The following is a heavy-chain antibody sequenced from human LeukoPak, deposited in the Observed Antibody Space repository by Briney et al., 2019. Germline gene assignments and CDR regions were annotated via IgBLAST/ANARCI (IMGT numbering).Heavy chain of an antibody. CDR2: INPSGGST. Sequence: GASVKVSCKASGYTFTSYGISWVRQAPGQGLEWMGIINPSGGSTSYAQKFQGRVTMTRDMSTSTVYMELSSLRSEDTAVYYCARDPANSSPPGDYWGQGTLVTVSS. CDR3: ARDPANSSPPGDY. V-gene: IGHV1-46*01. D-gene: IGHD6-13*01. CDR1: GYTFTSYG. J-gene: IGHJ4*02.